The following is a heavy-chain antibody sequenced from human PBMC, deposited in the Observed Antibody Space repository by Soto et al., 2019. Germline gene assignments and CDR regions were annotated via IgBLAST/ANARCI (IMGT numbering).Heavy chain of an antibody. CDR1: GFTFSSYS. CDR3: ARYDTDYYYYGMDV. J-gene: IGHJ6*02. D-gene: IGHD3-9*01. Sequence: EVPLVESGGGLVQPGGSLRLSCAASGFTFSSYSMNWVRQAPGKGLEWVSYISSSSSTIYYADSVKGRFTISRDNAKNSLYLQMNSLRAEDTAVYYCARYDTDYYYYGMDVWGQGTTVTVSS. V-gene: IGHV3-48*01. CDR2: ISSSSSTI.